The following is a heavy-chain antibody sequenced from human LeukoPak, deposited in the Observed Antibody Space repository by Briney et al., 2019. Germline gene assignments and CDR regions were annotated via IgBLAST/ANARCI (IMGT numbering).Heavy chain of an antibody. CDR1: GVSFSSYE. J-gene: IGHJ4*02. V-gene: IGHV3-48*03. CDR3: ATLWSGKGVY. CDR2: IRHDSGFI. D-gene: IGHD2-21*01. Sequence: GGSLRLSCAASGVSFSSYEMNWVRQAPGKSLEWIAYIRHDSGFIDYADSVRGRFTISRDNTTNSLYMHMCSLRAEGTAVYFFATLWSGKGVYWGQGAQVTVSS.